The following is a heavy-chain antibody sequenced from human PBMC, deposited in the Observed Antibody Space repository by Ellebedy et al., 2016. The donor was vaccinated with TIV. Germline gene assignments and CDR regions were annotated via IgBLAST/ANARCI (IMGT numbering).Heavy chain of an antibody. D-gene: IGHD6-19*01. CDR2: ISPNNDNT. J-gene: IGHJ4*02. CDR3: ARGLPQQWLGPQFDY. Sequence: AASVKVSCKTSGYSFATYGINWVRQAPGQGLEWMGWISPNNDNTNTAQKFQGRVSMTADTSTTTVYMELRSLRSDDTAVYYCARGLPQQWLGPQFDYWGQGTLVTVSS. V-gene: IGHV1-18*04. CDR1: GYSFATYG.